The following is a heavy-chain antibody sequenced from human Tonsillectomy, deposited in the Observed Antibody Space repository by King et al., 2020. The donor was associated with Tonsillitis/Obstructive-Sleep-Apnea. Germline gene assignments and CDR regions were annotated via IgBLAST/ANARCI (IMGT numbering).Heavy chain of an antibody. Sequence: VQLVESGGGLEQPGRSLRLSCEGSGFTFGDYSMTWVRQAPGRGLEWVGLIRSKAYGGTTEYAASVKGSFTMSRDDSKSTAYLQMNSLKIEDTAEYYCTRTPNVWGRERYYYSLDAWGQGTTVTVSS. CDR2: IRSKAYGGTT. V-gene: IGHV3-49*04. D-gene: IGHD3-10*02. CDR1: GFTFGDYS. CDR3: TRTPNVWGRERYYYSLDA. J-gene: IGHJ6*02.